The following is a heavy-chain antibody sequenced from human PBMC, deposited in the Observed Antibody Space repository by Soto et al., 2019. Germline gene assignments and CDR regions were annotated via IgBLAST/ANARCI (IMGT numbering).Heavy chain of an antibody. V-gene: IGHV3-30*18. Sequence: QVQLVESGGGVVQPGRSLRLSCAASGFTFSNYGMHWVRQAPGKGLEWVATISYDGGNDYYADSVKGRFTISRDTSKNXLXXQMNSLRAEDTAVYYCAKGGIVATIPNYYYYGMDVWGQGTTVTVSS. J-gene: IGHJ6*02. CDR1: GFTFSNYG. CDR3: AKGGIVATIPNYYYYGMDV. CDR2: ISYDGGND. D-gene: IGHD5-12*01.